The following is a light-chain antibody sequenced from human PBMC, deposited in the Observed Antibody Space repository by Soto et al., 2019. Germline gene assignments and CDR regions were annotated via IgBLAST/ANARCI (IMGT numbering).Light chain of an antibody. V-gene: IGKV3-11*01. CDR3: QQRIKWPIT. CDR2: HAF. J-gene: IGKJ5*01. Sequence: EIVLTQSPATLSLSPGERATLSCRASQSVATYVAWYQQKPGQAPRLLIYHAFNRAAGTPARFSGSGSGTDFTLTISSLEPADSAVYYCQQRIKWPITFGQGTRLEIK. CDR1: QSVATY.